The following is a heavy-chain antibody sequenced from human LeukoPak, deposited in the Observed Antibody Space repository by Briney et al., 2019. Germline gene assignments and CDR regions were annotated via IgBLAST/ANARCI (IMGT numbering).Heavy chain of an antibody. Sequence: PGGSLRLSCAASGFTFSSNYMSWVRQAPGKGLEWVSVIYSGGSTYYADSVKGRFTISRDNSKNTLYLQMNSLRAEDTAVYYCARDMNYDSSGYYDYWGQGTLVTVSS. CDR2: IYSGGST. D-gene: IGHD3-22*01. V-gene: IGHV3-53*01. J-gene: IGHJ4*02. CDR3: ARDMNYDSSGYYDY. CDR1: GFTFSSNY.